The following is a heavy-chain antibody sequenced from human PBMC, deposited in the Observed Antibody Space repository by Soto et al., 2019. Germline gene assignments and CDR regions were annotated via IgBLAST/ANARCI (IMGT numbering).Heavy chain of an antibody. CDR3: AGYSGYPIYGMDV. V-gene: IGHV1-8*01. J-gene: IGHJ6*02. CDR2: MNPNSGNT. CDR1: GYTFTSYD. D-gene: IGHD5-12*01. Sequence: QVQLVQSGAEVKKPGASVKVSCKASGYTFTSYDINWVRQATGQGLEWMGWMNPNSGNTGYAQKVRXRXSMTRTTSISTAYMELSSLRSEDTAVYYCAGYSGYPIYGMDVWGQGTTVTVSS.